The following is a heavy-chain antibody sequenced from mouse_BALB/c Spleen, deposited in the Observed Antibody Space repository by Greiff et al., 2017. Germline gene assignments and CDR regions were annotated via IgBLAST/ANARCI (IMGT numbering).Heavy chain of an antibody. D-gene: IGHD3-1*01. J-gene: IGHJ2*01. V-gene: IGHV5-12-1*01. CDR2: ISSGGGST. CDR1: GFAFSSYD. CDR3: ARQLGLRSPFDY. Sequence: EVMLVESGGGLVKPGGSLKLSCAASGFAFSSYDMSWVRQTPEKRLEWVAYISSGGGSTYYPDTVKGRFTISRDNAKNTLYLQMSSLKSEDTAMYYCARQLGLRSPFDYWGQGTTLTVSS.